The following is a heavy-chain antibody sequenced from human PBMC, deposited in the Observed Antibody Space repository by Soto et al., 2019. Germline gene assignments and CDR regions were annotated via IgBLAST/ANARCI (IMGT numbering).Heavy chain of an antibody. CDR3: ARTTAVPNTLRSRYFFDY. CDR1: GGSFSTYY. J-gene: IGHJ4*02. Sequence: SETLSLTCAVYGGSFSTYYWSWIRQPPGKGLEWIGEINHRGSTNSNPSLKSRVTISVDTSKNQFSLKLSSVTAADTALYYCARTTAVPNTLRSRYFFDYWGQGTLVTVSS. V-gene: IGHV4-34*01. D-gene: IGHD4-17*01. CDR2: INHRGST.